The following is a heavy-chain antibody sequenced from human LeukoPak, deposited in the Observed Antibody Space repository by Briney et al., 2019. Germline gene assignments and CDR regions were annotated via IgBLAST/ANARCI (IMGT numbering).Heavy chain of an antibody. CDR3: AKDTPTTGYHLDS. V-gene: IGHV3-30*18. CDR2: ISYDGSNK. CDR1: GFTFSSYG. J-gene: IGHJ4*02. D-gene: IGHD1-1*01. Sequence: GGSLRLSCAASGFTFSSYGMHWVRQAPGKGLEWVAVISYDGSNKYYADSVKGRFTISRDNSKNTLYLQINSLRVEDTAVYYCAKDTPTTGYHLDSWGQGTLVTVPS.